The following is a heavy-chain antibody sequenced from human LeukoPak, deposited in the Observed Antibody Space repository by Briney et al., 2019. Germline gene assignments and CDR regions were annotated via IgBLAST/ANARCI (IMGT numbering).Heavy chain of an antibody. Sequence: GGSLRLSCVASGFTFSTSGVNWVRQAPGKGLEWVSGISGSGDSTHYADSVKGRFTISRDNSKNMLYLQMNSLRADDTAVYYCAALSPPPSETYDYWGQGTLVTVSS. CDR2: ISGSGDST. J-gene: IGHJ4*02. CDR1: GFTFSTSG. D-gene: IGHD1-26*01. CDR3: AALSPPPSETYDY. V-gene: IGHV3-23*01.